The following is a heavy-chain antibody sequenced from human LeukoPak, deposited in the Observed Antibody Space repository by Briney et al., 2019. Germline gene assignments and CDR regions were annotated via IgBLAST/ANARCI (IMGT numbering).Heavy chain of an antibody. D-gene: IGHD6-13*01. CDR1: GGSISSPDHY. V-gene: IGHV4-30-4*01. CDR3: VRALSSPNWFDT. Sequence: PSETLSLTCTVSGGSISSPDHYWSWIRQPPGKDLEWIGYIFHRGTTYYNPSLKSRGTMSVDTSKSQFSLTLSSVPAADTAISYCVRALSSPNWFDTWGQGTLVTVSS. CDR2: IFHRGTT. J-gene: IGHJ5*02.